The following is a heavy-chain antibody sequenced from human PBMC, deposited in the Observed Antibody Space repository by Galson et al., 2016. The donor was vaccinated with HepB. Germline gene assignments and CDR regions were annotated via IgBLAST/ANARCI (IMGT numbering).Heavy chain of an antibody. Sequence: QSGAEVKKPGESLRISCKGSGYNFTTYWISWVRQMPGKGLEWMGRIDPSDSYTNYSPSFEGHVTISVDKSISTAYVRWSSLKASDTAMYYCARHSAVTPLRDYWGQGALVTVSS. CDR1: GYNFTTYW. CDR2: IDPSDSYT. D-gene: IGHD6-19*01. J-gene: IGHJ4*02. V-gene: IGHV5-10-1*01. CDR3: ARHSAVTPLRDY.